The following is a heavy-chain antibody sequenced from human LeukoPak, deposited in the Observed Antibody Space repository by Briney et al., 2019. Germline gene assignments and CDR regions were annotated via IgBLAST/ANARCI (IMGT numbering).Heavy chain of an antibody. J-gene: IGHJ4*02. CDR2: IYYSGST. Sequence: PSETLSLTCTVSGGSINNYHWSWIRQPPGAGLERIGYIYYSGSTNYNPSLKSRVTISLDTSKNQFSLKLTSVTAADTAVYYCARHTNTDGSYHYDYWGQGTLVTVSS. V-gene: IGHV4-59*08. D-gene: IGHD2-15*01. CDR3: ARHTNTDGSYHYDY. CDR1: GGSINNYH.